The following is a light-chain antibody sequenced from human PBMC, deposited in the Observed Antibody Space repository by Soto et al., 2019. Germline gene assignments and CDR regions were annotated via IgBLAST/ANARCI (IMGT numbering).Light chain of an antibody. CDR2: GAS. J-gene: IGKJ5*01. CDR1: QRVSSSY. V-gene: IGKV3-20*01. Sequence: EIVLTQSPGTLSLSPGEVATLSGRASQRVSSSYLAWYQQKPGQAPRLLISGASSRATAIPDRFSGSGSGTDFTLTISRLEPEDFAVYYCQQYGGSPQITFGQGTRLEIK. CDR3: QQYGGSPQIT.